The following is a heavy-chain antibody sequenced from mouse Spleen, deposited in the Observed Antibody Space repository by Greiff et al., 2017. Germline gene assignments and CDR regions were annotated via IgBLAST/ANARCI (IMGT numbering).Heavy chain of an antibody. Sequence: VQLQQSGAELARPGASVKLSCKASGYTFTSYGISWVKQRTGQGLEWIGEIYPRSGNTYYNEKFKGKATLTADKSSSTAYMELRSLTSEDSAVYFCAREEYDYDPYAMDYWGQGTSVTVSS. CDR1: GYTFTSYG. CDR2: IYPRSGNT. V-gene: IGHV1-81*01. J-gene: IGHJ4*01. D-gene: IGHD2-4*01. CDR3: AREEYDYDPYAMDY.